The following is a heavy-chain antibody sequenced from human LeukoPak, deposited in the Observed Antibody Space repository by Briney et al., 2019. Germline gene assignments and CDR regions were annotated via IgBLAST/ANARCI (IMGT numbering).Heavy chain of an antibody. CDR2: IYYSGST. D-gene: IGHD3-10*01. Sequence: PSETLSLTCTVSGGSISSNSYYWGWIRQPPGKGLAWIGTIYYSGSTYYTPSLKSRVTISVDTSKNQFSLKLSSVTAADTAVHYCARINMVRGVIFYDYWGQGTLVTVSS. V-gene: IGHV4-39*01. CDR1: GGSISSNSYY. J-gene: IGHJ4*02. CDR3: ARINMVRGVIFYDY.